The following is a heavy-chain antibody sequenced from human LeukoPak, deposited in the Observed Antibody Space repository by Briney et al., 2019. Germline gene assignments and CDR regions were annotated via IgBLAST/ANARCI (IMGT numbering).Heavy chain of an antibody. Sequence: PGGSLRLSCAASGFTFSSYWMSWVRQAPGKGLEWVAHIKQDGSEKYYVDSVKGRFTISRDNAKNSLYLQMNSLRAEDTAVYYCARLRVDYYDSSGYYYPYYYYGMDVWGQGTTVTVSS. CDR3: ARLRVDYYDSSGYYYPYYYYGMDV. J-gene: IGHJ6*02. V-gene: IGHV3-7*01. D-gene: IGHD3-22*01. CDR1: GFTFSSYW. CDR2: IKQDGSEK.